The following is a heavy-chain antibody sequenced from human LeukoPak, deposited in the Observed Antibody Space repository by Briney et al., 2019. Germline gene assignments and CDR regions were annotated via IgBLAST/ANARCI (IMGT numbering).Heavy chain of an antibody. Sequence: ASVKVSCKVSGYTLTELSMHWMRQAPGKGLEWMGGFDPEDGETIYAQKFQGRVTMTEDTSTDTAHMELSSLRSEDTAVYYCATSRGGYYYESSGYYLADWGQGTLVPVSS. D-gene: IGHD3-22*01. J-gene: IGHJ4*02. CDR3: ATSRGGYYYESSGYYLAD. CDR1: GYTLTELS. CDR2: FDPEDGET. V-gene: IGHV1-24*01.